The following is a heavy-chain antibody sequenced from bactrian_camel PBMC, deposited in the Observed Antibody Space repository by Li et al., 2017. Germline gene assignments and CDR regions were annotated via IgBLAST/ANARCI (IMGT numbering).Heavy chain of an antibody. CDR3: AAGFRGGRWYRDSLLRDSYSI. CDR1: GFAFSIYR. J-gene: IGHJ4*01. V-gene: IGHV3-2*01. CDR2: IWSDGSTT. D-gene: IGHD1*01. Sequence: HVQLVESGGGLVQPGGSLRLSCAASGFAFSIYRMSWVRQAPGKGPEWVCSIWSDGSTTYYADSVQGRFTISEDGAKNTVYLEMNSLKPDDTAMYYCAAGFRGGRWYRDSLLRDSYSIWGQGTQVTVS.